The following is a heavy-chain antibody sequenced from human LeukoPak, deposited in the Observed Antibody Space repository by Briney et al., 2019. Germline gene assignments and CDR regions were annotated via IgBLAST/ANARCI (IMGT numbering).Heavy chain of an antibody. D-gene: IGHD3-22*01. V-gene: IGHV3-21*01. Sequence: GGSLRLSCAASGFTFSSYSMNWVRQAPGKGLEWVSSISSSSSYIYYADSVKGRFTISRDNAKNSLYLQMNSLRAEDTAVYYCAGGGDYYDSPYWGQGTLVTVSS. J-gene: IGHJ4*02. CDR2: ISSSSSYI. CDR1: GFTFSSYS. CDR3: AGGGDYYDSPY.